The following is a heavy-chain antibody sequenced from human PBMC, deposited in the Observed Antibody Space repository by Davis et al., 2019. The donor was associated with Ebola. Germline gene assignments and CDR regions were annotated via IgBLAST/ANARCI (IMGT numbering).Heavy chain of an antibody. CDR2: IIPIFGTA. D-gene: IGHD4-17*01. CDR1: GGTFSSYA. CDR3: ARDLYGDHSHNWDWFDP. V-gene: IGHV1-69*13. Sequence: SVKVSCKASGGTFSSYAISWVRQAPGQGLEWMGGIIPIFGTANYAQKFQGRVTITADESTSTAYMELSSLRSEDTAVYYCARDLYGDHSHNWDWFDPWGQGTLVTVSS. J-gene: IGHJ5*02.